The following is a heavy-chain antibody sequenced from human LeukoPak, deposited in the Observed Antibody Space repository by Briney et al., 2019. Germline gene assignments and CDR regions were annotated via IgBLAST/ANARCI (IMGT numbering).Heavy chain of an antibody. V-gene: IGHV4-59*08. CDR1: GGSINAYY. J-gene: IGHJ3*02. D-gene: IGHD5-18*01. CDR3: ARQPANTAAFDI. CDR2: VRDNGEN. Sequence: PSETLSLTCTVSGGSINAYYGSWIRQPPGKGLEWIAYVRDNGENNYNPSLKSRVAISVDTANNQISLRLNFVTAADTAIYYCARQPANTAAFDIWGLGTMVTVSS.